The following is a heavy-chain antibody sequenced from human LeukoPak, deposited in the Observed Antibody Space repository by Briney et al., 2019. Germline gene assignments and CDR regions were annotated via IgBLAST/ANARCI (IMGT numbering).Heavy chain of an antibody. V-gene: IGHV4-59*01. Sequence: PSETLSLTCTVSGGSISTYYWNWIRQPPGKGLEWIGSIHYSGSTNYNPSLKSRVTISVDTSKNLFSLNLNSVTAADTAVYHCARVVRDSSGWYHFDYWGQGTLVTVSS. CDR2: IHYSGST. D-gene: IGHD6-19*01. CDR3: ARVVRDSSGWYHFDY. J-gene: IGHJ4*02. CDR1: GGSISTYY.